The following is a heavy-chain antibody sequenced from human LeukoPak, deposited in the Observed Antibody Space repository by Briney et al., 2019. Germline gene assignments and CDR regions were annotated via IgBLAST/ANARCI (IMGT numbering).Heavy chain of an antibody. D-gene: IGHD2/OR15-2a*01. CDR2: LSTYNGNT. CDR1: GYTFTSYG. Sequence: ASVKVSCKASGYTFTSYGLSWVRQAPGQGLEWMGWLSTYNGNTDYAQKFQGRVTMTTDTSTGTAYMELRSLRSDDTAVYYCARDRTSLSDPIVHDYWGQGTLVTVSS. J-gene: IGHJ4*02. V-gene: IGHV1-18*01. CDR3: ARDRTSLSDPIVHDY.